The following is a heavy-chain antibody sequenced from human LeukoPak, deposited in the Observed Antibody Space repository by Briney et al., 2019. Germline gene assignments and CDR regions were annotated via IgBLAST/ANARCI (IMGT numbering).Heavy chain of an antibody. CDR2: IYPGDSDT. CDR1: GYSFSSYW. CDR3: ARVARDGATTSDY. V-gene: IGHV5-51*01. Sequence: GESLKISCKSSGYSFSSYWIGWVRQVPGKGLEWMGIIYPGDSDTRDSSSFHGQVTISADKTVSTAYLQWSNLKASHTAMYYCARVARDGATTSDYWGQRTLVTVSS. D-gene: IGHD1-26*01. J-gene: IGHJ4*02.